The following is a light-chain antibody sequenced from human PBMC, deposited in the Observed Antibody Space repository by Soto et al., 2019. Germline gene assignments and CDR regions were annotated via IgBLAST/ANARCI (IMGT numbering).Light chain of an antibody. CDR2: AAS. CDR1: QSIVTY. J-gene: IGKJ1*01. CDR3: QQGYSNPWT. V-gene: IGKV1-39*01. Sequence: DIQMTQSPSSLSASVGDRVTITCRASQSIVTYLNWYLQKPGKAPKLLIYAASNLQSGVPSRFSGSGSGTDFTLTISSLQPEDFATYFCQQGYSNPWTFGQGTKVDIK.